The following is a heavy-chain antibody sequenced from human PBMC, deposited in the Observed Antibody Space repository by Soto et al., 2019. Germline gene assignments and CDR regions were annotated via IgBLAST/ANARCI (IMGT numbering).Heavy chain of an antibody. V-gene: IGHV3-23*01. D-gene: IGHD2-15*01. Sequence: GGSLRLSCTASGFTFTYYAFRWVRQAPCKGLEWFSASSANGQGIYYADSVRGRFTISRDNSKNTVFLHMDSLRAEDTAVYYCVIERHDPQDSTHYSGTGTLLTVS. CDR2: SSANGQGI. CDR1: GFTFTYYA. CDR3: VIERHDPQDSTHY. J-gene: IGHJ4*02.